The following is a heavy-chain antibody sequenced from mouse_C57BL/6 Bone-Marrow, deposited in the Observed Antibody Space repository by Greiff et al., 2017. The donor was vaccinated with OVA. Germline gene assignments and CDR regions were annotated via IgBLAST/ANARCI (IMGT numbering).Heavy chain of an antibody. CDR1: GFTFSDYG. J-gene: IGHJ4*01. D-gene: IGHD2-3*01. Sequence: EVKVVESGGGLVKPGGSLKLSCAASGFTFSDYGMHWVRQAPEKGLEWVAYISSGSSTIYYADTVKGRFTISGDNAKNTLFLQMTSLRSEDTAMYYCAPDGYYYAMDYWGQGTSVTVSS. V-gene: IGHV5-17*01. CDR2: ISSGSSTI. CDR3: APDGYYYAMDY.